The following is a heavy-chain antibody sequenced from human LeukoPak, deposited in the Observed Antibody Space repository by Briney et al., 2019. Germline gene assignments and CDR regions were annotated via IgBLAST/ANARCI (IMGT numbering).Heavy chain of an antibody. Sequence: PGGSLRLSCAASGFTFSSYWMSWVRQAPGKGLEWVANIKQDGSEKYYVDSVKGRFTISRDNAKDSLYLQMNSLRAEDTAVYYCARVRIWSTKGIDVWGKGTTVTVSS. CDR2: IKQDGSEK. D-gene: IGHD2-15*01. CDR3: ARVRIWSTKGIDV. V-gene: IGHV3-7*01. CDR1: GFTFSSYW. J-gene: IGHJ6*03.